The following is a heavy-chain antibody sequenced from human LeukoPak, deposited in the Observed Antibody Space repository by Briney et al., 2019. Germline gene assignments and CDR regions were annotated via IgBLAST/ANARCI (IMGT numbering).Heavy chain of an antibody. V-gene: IGHV3-23*01. CDR1: GFTFSSYG. CDR3: AKSGYSSGWPYYFDF. D-gene: IGHD6-19*01. Sequence: GGSLRLSCAASGFTFSSYGMHWVRQAPGKGLEWVSGISGSGGSTYYADSVKGRFTISRDNSKNTLYLQMNSLRAEDTAVYYCAKSGYSSGWPYYFDFWGQGTLVTVSS. J-gene: IGHJ4*02. CDR2: ISGSGGST.